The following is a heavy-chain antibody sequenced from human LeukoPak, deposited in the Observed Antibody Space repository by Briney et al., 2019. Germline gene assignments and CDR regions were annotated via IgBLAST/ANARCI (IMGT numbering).Heavy chain of an antibody. CDR3: ASMEYYYDSGTNFYYMDV. CDR1: GGSISSYY. Sequence: SETLSLTCTVSGGSISSYYWSWIRQPPGKGLEWIGYIYYSGSTNYNPSLKSRVSISVDTSKNQFSLKLNSVSAADTAVYYCASMEYYYDSGTNFYYMDVWGKGTTVTVSS. D-gene: IGHD3-10*01. V-gene: IGHV4-59*01. CDR2: IYYSGST. J-gene: IGHJ6*03.